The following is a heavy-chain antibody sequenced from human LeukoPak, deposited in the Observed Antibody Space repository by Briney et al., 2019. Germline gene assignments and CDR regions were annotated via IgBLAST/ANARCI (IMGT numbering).Heavy chain of an antibody. CDR2: INHSGST. CDR1: GGSISSSNW. Sequence: PSETLSLTCAVSGGSISSSNWWSWVRQPPGKGLEWIGEINHSGSTNYNPSLKSRVTISVDKSKNQFSLKLSSVTAADTAVYYCAREGSSGSYFDYWGQGTLVTVSS. V-gene: IGHV4-4*02. CDR3: AREGSSGSYFDY. J-gene: IGHJ4*02. D-gene: IGHD6-19*01.